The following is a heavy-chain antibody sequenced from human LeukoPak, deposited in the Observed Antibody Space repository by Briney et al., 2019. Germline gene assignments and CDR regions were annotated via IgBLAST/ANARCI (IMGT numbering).Heavy chain of an antibody. CDR3: ARGTVAGIRWFDY. CDR2: INTNTGNP. D-gene: IGHD6-19*01. J-gene: IGHJ4*02. V-gene: IGHV7-4-1*02. Sequence: ASVKVSCKASGYSFSNYAMNWVRQAPGQGLEWMGWINTNTGNPTYAQGFTGRFVFSLDTSVSTACLQISSLKAEDTAVYFCARGTVAGIRWFDYWGQGTLVTVSS. CDR1: GYSFSNYA.